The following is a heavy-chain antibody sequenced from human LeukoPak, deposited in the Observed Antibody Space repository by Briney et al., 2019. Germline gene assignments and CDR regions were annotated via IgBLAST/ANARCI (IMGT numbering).Heavy chain of an antibody. D-gene: IGHD6-13*01. CDR3: AKDLGYSSSWYGVHDAFDI. CDR2: IRHDGTKK. CDR1: GFTFSNYG. Sequence: GGSLRLSCAASGFTFSNYGVHWVRQAPGKGLEWVAFIRHDGTKKYYADSVKGRFTISRDNSKNTLYLQMNSLRAEDTAVYYCAKDLGYSSSWYGVHDAFDIWGQGTMVTVSS. V-gene: IGHV3-30*02. J-gene: IGHJ3*02.